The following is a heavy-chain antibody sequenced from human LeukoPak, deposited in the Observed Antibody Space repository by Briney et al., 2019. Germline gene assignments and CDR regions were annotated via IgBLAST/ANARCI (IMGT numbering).Heavy chain of an antibody. V-gene: IGHV3-73*01. CDR2: ITTKGTNYAT. Sequence: GGSPRLSCAASGFTFSDSDIHWVRQASGKGLEWVGRITTKGTNYATAYAASVKGRFTISRHDSENTAYLQMNSLKSEDTALYYCTTYRSGHYWGQGTQVTVSS. CDR1: GFTFSDSD. CDR3: TTYRSGHY. J-gene: IGHJ4*02. D-gene: IGHD6-19*01.